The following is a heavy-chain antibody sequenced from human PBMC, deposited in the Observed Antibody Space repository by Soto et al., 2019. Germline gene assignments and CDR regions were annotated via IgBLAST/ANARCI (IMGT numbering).Heavy chain of an antibody. CDR3: AKRLDGCSGGSCYSALDY. J-gene: IGHJ4*02. Sequence: GGSLRLSCAASGFTFGYYGMHWVRQAPGKGLEWVAVISSDGSNKDYADSVMGRFTISRDNSNSTLYLQMRSLRVEDTAMYYCAKRLDGCSGGSCYSALDYWGLGILVTVSS. CDR1: GFTFGYYG. D-gene: IGHD2-15*01. CDR2: ISSDGSNK. V-gene: IGHV3-30*18.